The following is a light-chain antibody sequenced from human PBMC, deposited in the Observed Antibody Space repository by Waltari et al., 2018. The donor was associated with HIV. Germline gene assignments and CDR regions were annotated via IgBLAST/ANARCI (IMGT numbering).Light chain of an antibody. CDR3: SSYTSSSTRV. CDR2: DVS. CDR1: SSDVGVYNY. V-gene: IGLV2-14*01. Sequence: QSALTQPAAVSGSPGQSITISCTGTSSDVGVYNYVSWYQQHPVKAPKLIIYDVSNRPSGVSNRFSGSKSGNTASLTISGLQTEDEADYYCSSYTSSSTRVFGTGTKVTVL. J-gene: IGLJ1*01.